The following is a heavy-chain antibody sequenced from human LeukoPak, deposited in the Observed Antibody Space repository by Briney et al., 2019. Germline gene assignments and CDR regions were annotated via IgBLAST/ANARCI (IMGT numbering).Heavy chain of an antibody. CDR3: ARGDYDFWSGLNWFDP. Sequence: ASVKVSCKASGYTFTGYYMHWVRQAPGQGLEWMGRINPNSGGTNYAQKFQGRVTMTRDTSISTAYMELSRLRSDDTAVYYCARGDYDFWSGLNWFDPWGQGTLVTVSS. CDR1: GYTFTGYY. V-gene: IGHV1-2*06. CDR2: INPNSGGT. J-gene: IGHJ5*02. D-gene: IGHD3-3*01.